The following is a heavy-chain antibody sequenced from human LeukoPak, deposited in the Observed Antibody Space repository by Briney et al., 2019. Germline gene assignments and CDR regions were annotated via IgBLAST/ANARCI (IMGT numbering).Heavy chain of an antibody. J-gene: IGHJ6*03. D-gene: IGHD6-13*01. V-gene: IGHV4-34*01. CDR3: ARVMQQQLGGPYYYYYYYMDV. Sequence: PSETLSLACAIYGGSFSGYSWSWIRQPPGKELEWIGEINHSGSTNYNPSRKSRVTISVDTSKNQFSLKLSSVTAADTAVYYCARVMQQQLGGPYYYYYYYMDVWGKGTTVTVSS. CDR1: GGSFSGYS. CDR2: INHSGST.